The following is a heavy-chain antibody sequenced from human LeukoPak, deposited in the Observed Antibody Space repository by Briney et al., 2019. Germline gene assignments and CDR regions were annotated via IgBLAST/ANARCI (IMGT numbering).Heavy chain of an antibody. CDR2: IWYDGSNE. Sequence: PGRSLRLSCAASGFTFSNYGMHWVRQAPGKGLPWVAVIWYDGSNEYYTGSVNGRFTVSRDNAHNTLYLQMNSLRAEDTAVYYCARGSQSTWGFFAYWGQGTRVTVSS. CDR1: GFTFSNYG. D-gene: IGHD1-1*01. V-gene: IGHV3-33*01. J-gene: IGHJ4*02. CDR3: ARGSQSTWGFFAY.